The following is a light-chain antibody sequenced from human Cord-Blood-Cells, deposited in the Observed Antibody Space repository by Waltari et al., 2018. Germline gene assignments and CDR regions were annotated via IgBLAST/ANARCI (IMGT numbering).Light chain of an antibody. J-gene: IGKJ4*01. CDR2: GAS. CDR3: QQYGSSSLA. CDR1: QSVSSSY. V-gene: IGKV3-20*01. Sequence: SVLTQSPGTLSLSPGERATLSCRASQSVSSSYLAWYQQKPGQAPRLLIYGASSRATGIPDRFSGSGSGTDFTLTISRLEPEDFAVYYCQQYGSSSLAFGGGTKVEIK.